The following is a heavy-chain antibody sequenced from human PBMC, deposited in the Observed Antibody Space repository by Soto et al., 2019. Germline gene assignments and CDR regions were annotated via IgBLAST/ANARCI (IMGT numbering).Heavy chain of an antibody. J-gene: IGHJ2*01. V-gene: IGHV2-5*02. D-gene: IGHD7-27*01. CDR2: IYWDDDQ. CDR1: GFSFSASGVG. Sequence: GSGPTMVNPTQTLTMTCTFSGFSFSASGVGVGWIRQPPGKALEWLAVIYWDDDQRYSPSLNNRLTVTKDTSKNQVVLTMTNMDPVDTATYYCAHFRITSWGSFWYFDLWGRGTLVTVSS. CDR3: AHFRITSWGSFWYFDL.